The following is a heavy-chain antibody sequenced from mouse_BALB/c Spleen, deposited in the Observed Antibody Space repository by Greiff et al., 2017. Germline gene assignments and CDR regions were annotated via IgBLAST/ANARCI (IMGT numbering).Heavy chain of an antibody. Sequence: EVKLQESGAELVKPGASVKLSCTASGFNIKDTYMHWVKQRPEQGLEWIGRIDPANGNTKYDPKFQGKATITADTSSNTAYLQLSSLTSEDTAVYYCARTLHYIYAMDYWGQGTSVTVSS. J-gene: IGHJ4*01. CDR1: GFNIKDTY. CDR2: IDPANGNT. D-gene: IGHD1-1*01. CDR3: ARTLHYIYAMDY. V-gene: IGHV14-3*02.